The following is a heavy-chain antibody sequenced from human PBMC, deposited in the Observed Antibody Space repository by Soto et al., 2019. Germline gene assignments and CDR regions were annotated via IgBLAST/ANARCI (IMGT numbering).Heavy chain of an antibody. J-gene: IGHJ6*02. CDR3: ARGHPTDCSNGVCSFFYNHEMDV. D-gene: IGHD2-8*01. CDR1: GYSFTDYH. V-gene: IGHV1-2*04. CDR2: INPKSGGT. Sequence: ASVKVSCKASGYSFTDYHVHWVRQAPRQGLEWLGRINPKSGGTSTAQKFQGWVTMTRDTSINTAYMDLTRLRSDDTAVYYCARGHPTDCSNGVCSFFYNHEMDVWGQGTPITV.